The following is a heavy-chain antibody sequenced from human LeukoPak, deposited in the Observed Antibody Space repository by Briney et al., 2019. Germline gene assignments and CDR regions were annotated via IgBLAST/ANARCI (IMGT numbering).Heavy chain of an antibody. D-gene: IGHD6-13*01. CDR1: GFTLSEYT. Sequence: KAGGSLRLSCAASGFTLSEYTMHWVRQAPGKGLEWVSCITGSSDYIFYADSVRGRFTISRDNAKNSLFLQMNSLRAEDTAVYYCARDLSSPTRSYYYYGMDVWGQGTTVTVSS. V-gene: IGHV3-21*01. CDR3: ARDLSSPTRSYYYYGMDV. CDR2: ITGSSDYI. J-gene: IGHJ6*02.